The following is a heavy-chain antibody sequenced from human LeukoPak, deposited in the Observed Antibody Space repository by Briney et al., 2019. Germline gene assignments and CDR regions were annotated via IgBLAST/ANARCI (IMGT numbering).Heavy chain of an antibody. CDR1: GYTFTGYY. D-gene: IGHD1-20*01. V-gene: IGHV1-2*04. Sequence: ASVKVSCKASGYTFTGYYMHWVRQAPGQGLEWMGRINPNSGGTNYAQKFQGWVTMTRDTSISTAYMELSRLRSDDTAVYYCARGGITGTTRGPTRLNDAFDIWGQGTMVTVSS. CDR2: INPNSGGT. J-gene: IGHJ3*02. CDR3: ARGGITGTTRGPTRLNDAFDI.